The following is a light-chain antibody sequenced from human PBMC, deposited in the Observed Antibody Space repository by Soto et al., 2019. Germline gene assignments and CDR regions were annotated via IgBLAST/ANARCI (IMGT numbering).Light chain of an antibody. CDR1: QGMSNY. CDR2: SAS. V-gene: IGKV1-27*01. J-gene: IGKJ1*01. Sequence: DIQMTQSPSSLSASVGDRVTITCRASQGMSNYLVWYQQKQWKVPKLLIYSASTLQSGVPSRFSGSGSGTDFTLTISSLQPEDVATYYCQNYNGAPWTFGQGTKVEIK. CDR3: QNYNGAPWT.